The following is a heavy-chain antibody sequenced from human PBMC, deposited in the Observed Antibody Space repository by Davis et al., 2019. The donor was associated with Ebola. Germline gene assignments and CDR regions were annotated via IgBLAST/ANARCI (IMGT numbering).Heavy chain of an antibody. CDR2: IYYSGST. Sequence: PSETLSLTCTVSGGSISSGGYYWSWIRQHPGKGLEWIGYIYYSGSTYYNPSLKSRVTISVDTSKNQFSLKLSSVTAADTAVYYCARGVTQYYYDSSGYWSAEYFQHWGQGTLVTVSS. CDR3: ARGVTQYYYDSSGYWSAEYFQH. J-gene: IGHJ1*01. CDR1: GGSISSGGYY. D-gene: IGHD3-22*01. V-gene: IGHV4-31*03.